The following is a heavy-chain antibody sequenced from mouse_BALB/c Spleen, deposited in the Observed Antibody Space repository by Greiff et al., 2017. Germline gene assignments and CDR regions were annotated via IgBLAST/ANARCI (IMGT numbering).Heavy chain of an antibody. Sequence: QVQLQQPGAELVKPGAPVKLSCKASGYTFTSYWMNWVKQRPGRGLEWIGRIDPSDSETHYNQKFKDKATLTVDKSSSTAYIQLSSLTSEDSAVYYCAAYYKLAMDYWGQGTSVTVSS. J-gene: IGHJ4*01. D-gene: IGHD2-12*01. V-gene: IGHV1-69*02. CDR1: GYTFTSYW. CDR3: AAYYKLAMDY. CDR2: IDPSDSET.